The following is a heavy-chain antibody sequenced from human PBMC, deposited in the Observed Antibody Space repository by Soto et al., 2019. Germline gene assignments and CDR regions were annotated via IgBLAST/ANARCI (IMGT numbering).Heavy chain of an antibody. D-gene: IGHD2-15*01. CDR3: ARVDSPSATRGWFAA. J-gene: IGHJ5*02. Sequence: QVQLVQSGPEVKKPGASVRVSCKASGYSLRNYAFAWVRQAPGQGLDWLAWLSGYNGDTQYAPKFQGRVSLTTDTSTSPAYRDLRPLRSADTAVYYCARVDSPSATRGWFAACGQGTLVTVSS. V-gene: IGHV1-18*01. CDR1: GYSLRNYA. CDR2: LSGYNGDT.